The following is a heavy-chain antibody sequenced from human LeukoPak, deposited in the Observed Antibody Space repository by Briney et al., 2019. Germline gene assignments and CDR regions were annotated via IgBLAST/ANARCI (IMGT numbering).Heavy chain of an antibody. CDR3: AKVGYEQWLVGYYFDY. Sequence: GGSLRLSCAASGFTFSSYAMSWVRQAPGKGLEWVSAISGSGGSTYYADSVKGRFTISRDNSKSTLYLQMNSLRAEDTAVYYCAKVGYEQWLVGYYFDYWGQGTLVTVSS. D-gene: IGHD6-19*01. V-gene: IGHV3-23*01. J-gene: IGHJ4*02. CDR1: GFTFSSYA. CDR2: ISGSGGST.